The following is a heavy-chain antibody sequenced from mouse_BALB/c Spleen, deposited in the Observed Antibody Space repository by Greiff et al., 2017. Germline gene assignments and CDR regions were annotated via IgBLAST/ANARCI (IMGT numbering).Heavy chain of an antibody. Sequence: EVQLVESGGGLVQPGGSLRLSCATSGFTFTDYYMSWVRQPPGKALEWLGFIRNKTNGYTTEYSASVKGRFTISRDDSQSILYLQMNNLRAEDSATYYCARDFDYWGQGTTLTVSS. CDR2: IRNKTNGYTT. CDR1: GFTFTDYY. V-gene: IGHV7-3*02. CDR3: ARDFDY. J-gene: IGHJ2*01.